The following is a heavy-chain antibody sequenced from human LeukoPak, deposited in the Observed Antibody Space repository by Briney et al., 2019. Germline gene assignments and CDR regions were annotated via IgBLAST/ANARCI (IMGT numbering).Heavy chain of an antibody. V-gene: IGHV1-69*01. D-gene: IGHD2-2*01. Sequence: AASVKVSCKASGGTFSSYAISWVRQAPGQGLEWMGGIIPIFGTANHAQKFQGRVTITADESTSTAYMELSSLRSEDTAVYYCARGAYCSSTSCYHYGMDVWGKGTTVTVSS. CDR3: ARGAYCSSTSCYHYGMDV. CDR2: IIPIFGTA. J-gene: IGHJ6*04. CDR1: GGTFSSYA.